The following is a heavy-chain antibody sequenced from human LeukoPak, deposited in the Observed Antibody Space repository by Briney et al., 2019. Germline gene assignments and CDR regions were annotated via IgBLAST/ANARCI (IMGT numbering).Heavy chain of an antibody. V-gene: IGHV1-8*01. CDR1: GYTFTSYD. CDR2: MNPNSGNT. D-gene: IGHD1-26*01. CDR3: ARGGSMRGPVGATG. Sequence: ASVKVSCKASGYTFTSYDINWVRQTTGQGLEGMGWMNPNSGNTGYAQKFQGRVTMTRNTSISTAYMELSSLRSEDTAVYYCARGGSMRGPVGATGWGQGTLVTVSS. J-gene: IGHJ4*02.